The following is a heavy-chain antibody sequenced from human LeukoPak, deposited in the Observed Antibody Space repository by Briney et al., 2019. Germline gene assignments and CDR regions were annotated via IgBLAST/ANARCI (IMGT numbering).Heavy chain of an antibody. Sequence: GRTLRLSCAASGVTFGSNGMRWVRQAPGKGKEWVSSISSSSSYIYYADSVKGRFTISRDNAKNSLYLQMNSLSAEDTAVYYCARSFLSIAAAATDYWGQGTLVTVSS. V-gene: IGHV3-21*01. D-gene: IGHD6-13*01. J-gene: IGHJ4*02. CDR3: ARSFLSIAAAATDY. CDR2: ISSSSSYI. CDR1: GVTFGSNG.